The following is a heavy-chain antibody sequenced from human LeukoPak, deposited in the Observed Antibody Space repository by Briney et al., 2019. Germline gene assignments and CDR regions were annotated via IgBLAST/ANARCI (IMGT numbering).Heavy chain of an antibody. CDR3: AELGITMIGGV. J-gene: IGHJ6*04. V-gene: IGHV3-21*06. Sequence: AGSLSLSCAVSGFSFSSYNMNWVRHPPGKGLEWVSSTTSSRSYIYYADSVKGRFTISRDKAKNSWYLQMNSLRAEDTAVYYCAELGITMIGGVWGKGTTVTISS. CDR2: TTSSRSYI. D-gene: IGHD3-10*02. CDR1: GFSFSSYN.